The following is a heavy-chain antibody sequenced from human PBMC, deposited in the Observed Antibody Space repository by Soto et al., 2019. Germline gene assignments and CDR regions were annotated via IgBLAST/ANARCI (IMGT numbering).Heavy chain of an antibody. Sequence: KPGGSLRLSCATSGFPFNDYYMTWIRQAPGKGLEWLSHISPKSTFRNYADSVKGRFTISRDNTESSLILQMNSLGVDDTAVYSCVRGGGGGLFEHWGQGVLVTVSS. D-gene: IGHD2-21*01. CDR1: GFPFNDYY. V-gene: IGHV3-11*06. CDR2: ISPKSTFR. CDR3: VRGGGGGLFEH. J-gene: IGHJ4*02.